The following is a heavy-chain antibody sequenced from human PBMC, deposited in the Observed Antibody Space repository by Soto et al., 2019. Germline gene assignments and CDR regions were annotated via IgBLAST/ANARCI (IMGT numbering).Heavy chain of an antibody. D-gene: IGHD2-21*01. CDR2: FYQGGST. J-gene: IGHJ5*02. Sequence: HVQLRQWGAGLLKPSDTLSLTCAVYGESLNYYYWSWLRQAPGKGLEWIGEFYQGGSTHYNPSVKSXXTXSXXLSSQQFSLKLTSVTAADTATYYCARGMWPDRFANWGQGTLVTVSS. CDR3: ARGMWPDRFAN. V-gene: IGHV4-34*01. CDR1: GESLNYYY.